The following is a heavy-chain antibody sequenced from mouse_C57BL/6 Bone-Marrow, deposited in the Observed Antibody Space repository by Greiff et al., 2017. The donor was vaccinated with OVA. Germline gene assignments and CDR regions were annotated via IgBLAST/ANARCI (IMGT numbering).Heavy chain of an antibody. J-gene: IGHJ3*01. V-gene: IGHV1-81*01. Sequence: QVQLKQSGAELARPGASVKLSCKASGYTFTSYGISWVKQRTGQGLEWIGEIYPRSGNTYYNEKFKGKATLTADKSSSTAYMVLRSLTSEDSAVYFCARPDGSWFAYWGQGTLVTVSA. CDR1: GYTFTSYG. D-gene: IGHD2-3*01. CDR3: ARPDGSWFAY. CDR2: IYPRSGNT.